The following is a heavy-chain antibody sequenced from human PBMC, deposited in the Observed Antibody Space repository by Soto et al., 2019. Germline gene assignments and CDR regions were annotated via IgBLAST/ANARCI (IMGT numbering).Heavy chain of an antibody. CDR1: GFTFSRYG. Sequence: QVQLVESGGGVVQPGRSLRLSCAASGFTFSRYGMHWVRQAPGKGLEWVAVIWYDGSTEYYADSVKGRFTISRDNSKNTVYLQMSSLSVEDTAVYYWARGVGSQGVWGQGTKVTVSS. D-gene: IGHD2-15*01. CDR3: ARGVGSQGV. V-gene: IGHV3-33*01. J-gene: IGHJ3*01. CDR2: IWYDGSTE.